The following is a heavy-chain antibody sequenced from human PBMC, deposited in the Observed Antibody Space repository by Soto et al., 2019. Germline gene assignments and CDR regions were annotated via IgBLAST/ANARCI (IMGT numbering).Heavy chain of an antibody. D-gene: IGHD2-8*01. CDR3: ARENIVLMVYAAFDH. V-gene: IGHV4-34*01. J-gene: IGHJ4*01. CDR1: GGSFSGYY. CDR2: INHSGST. Sequence: SETLSLTCAVYGGSFSGYYWSWIRQPPGKGLEWVGEINHSGSTNYNPSLKSRVTISVDTSKNQFSLKLSSVTAADTAVYYCARENIVLMVYAAFDHWGQGTLVTVSS.